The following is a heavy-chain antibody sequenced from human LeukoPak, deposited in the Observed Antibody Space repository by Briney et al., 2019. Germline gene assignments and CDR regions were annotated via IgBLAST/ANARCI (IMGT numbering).Heavy chain of an antibody. Sequence: SQTLSLTCAISGDSVSSNSATWNWIRQSPSRGLEWLERTYYRSKWYNDYAVSVKSRMTINPDTSKNQFSLKLSSVTAADTAVYYCARHMRQQLFTPTYYFDYWGQGTLVTVSS. CDR2: TYYRSKWYN. CDR1: GDSVSSNSAT. V-gene: IGHV6-1*01. J-gene: IGHJ4*02. CDR3: ARHMRQQLFTPTYYFDY. D-gene: IGHD6-13*01.